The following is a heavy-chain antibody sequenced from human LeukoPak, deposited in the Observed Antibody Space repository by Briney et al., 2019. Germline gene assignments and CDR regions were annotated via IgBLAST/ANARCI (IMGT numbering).Heavy chain of an antibody. CDR2: IIPIFGTA. CDR1: GGTFSSYA. V-gene: IGHV1-69*05. D-gene: IGHD3-3*01. Sequence: SVKVSCKASGGTFSSYAISWVRQAPGQGLEWMGRIIPIFGTANYAQKFQGRVSITTDESTSTAYMELSSLRSEDTAVYYCARFDFWSGSVDYWGQGTLVTVSS. J-gene: IGHJ4*02. CDR3: ARFDFWSGSVDY.